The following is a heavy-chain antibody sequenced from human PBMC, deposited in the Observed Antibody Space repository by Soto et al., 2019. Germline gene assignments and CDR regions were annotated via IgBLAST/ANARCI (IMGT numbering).Heavy chain of an antibody. D-gene: IGHD6-6*01. CDR3: PRLVGNSWLDH. CDR2: TYYRSIWQT. V-gene: IGHV6-1*01. J-gene: IGHJ5*02. Sequence: QVQLQQSGPGLVKPSQTLSLTCAISGDRVSSNDAVWNWVRQSPSRGLEWLGRTYYRSIWQTEYAVSVKGRMTINPDAPKNQFLLQLTSVTPEHTAMYYGPRLVGNSWLDHCGQGTLVTVSA. CDR1: GDRVSSNDAV.